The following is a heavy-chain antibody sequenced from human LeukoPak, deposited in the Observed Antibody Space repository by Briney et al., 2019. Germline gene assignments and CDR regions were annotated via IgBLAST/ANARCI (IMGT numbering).Heavy chain of an antibody. CDR2: IYYSGST. D-gene: IGHD2-15*01. CDR1: GGSISSYY. CDR3: ARVGRSPHLPDY. J-gene: IGHJ4*02. Sequence: SETLSLTXTVSGGSISSYYWSWIRQPPGKGLEWIGYIYYSGSTNYNPSLKSRVTISVDTSKNQFSLKLSSVTAADTAVYYCARVGRSPHLPDYWGQGTLVTVSS. V-gene: IGHV4-59*01.